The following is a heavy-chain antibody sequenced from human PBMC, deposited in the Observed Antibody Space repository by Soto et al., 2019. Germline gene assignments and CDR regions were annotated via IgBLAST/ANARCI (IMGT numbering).Heavy chain of an antibody. CDR2: ISYDGSNK. J-gene: IGHJ5*02. Sequence: QVQLVESGGGVVQPGRSLRLSCAASGFTFSSYAMHWVRQAPGKGLEWVAVISYDGSNKYYADSVKGRFTISRDNSKNKXYXXMNSLRAEDTAVYYCAREGFRRISTSRPVGGWFDPWGQGTLVTVSS. V-gene: IGHV3-30-3*01. CDR1: GFTFSSYA. CDR3: AREGFRRISTSRPVGGWFDP. D-gene: IGHD2-2*01.